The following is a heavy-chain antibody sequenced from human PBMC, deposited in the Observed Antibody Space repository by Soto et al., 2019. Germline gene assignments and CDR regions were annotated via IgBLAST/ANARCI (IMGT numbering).Heavy chain of an antibody. Sequence: DVQLVESGGGLVQPGGSLRLSCAASGFTFSSYAIHWVRQAPGKGLEFVSAISSNGDITYYANSVKGRFTISRDSSKNTLYLQMGSLRAEDMAVYYCARARYSSDWLPFEYWGQGTLVTVSS. J-gene: IGHJ4*02. V-gene: IGHV3-64*01. CDR1: GFTFSSYA. CDR3: ARARYSSDWLPFEY. D-gene: IGHD6-19*01. CDR2: ISSNGDIT.